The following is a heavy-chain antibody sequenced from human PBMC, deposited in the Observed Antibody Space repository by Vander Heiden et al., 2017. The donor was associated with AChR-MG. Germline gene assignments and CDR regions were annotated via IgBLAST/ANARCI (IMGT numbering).Heavy chain of an antibody. D-gene: IGHD3-16*02. V-gene: IGHV4-34*01. CDR3: ASKTDYDYVWGSYRPLGYFDY. CDR2: INHSGST. J-gene: IGHJ4*02. Sequence: QVQLQQWGAGLLKPSETLSLTCAVDGGSFSGYYWSWIRQPPGKGLEWIGEINHSGSTNYNPSLKSRVTISVDTSKNQFSLKLSSVTAADTAVYYCASKTDYDYVWGSYRPLGYFDYWGQGTLVTVSS. CDR1: GGSFSGYY.